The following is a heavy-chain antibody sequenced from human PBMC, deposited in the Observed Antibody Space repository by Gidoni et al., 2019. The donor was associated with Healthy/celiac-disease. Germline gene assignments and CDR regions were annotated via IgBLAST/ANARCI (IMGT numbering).Heavy chain of an antibody. J-gene: IGHJ4*02. V-gene: IGHV4-34*01. CDR2: INHSGST. D-gene: IGHD6-13*01. CDR3: ARAAAPRGAFDY. CDR1: GGSFRGYY. Sequence: QVQLQQWGAGLWRPSETLSLTCAVYGGSFRGYYWSWIRQPPGKGLEWTGEINHSGSTNYNPSLQSRVTISVDTSKKQFSLKLSSVTAADTAVYYCARAAAPRGAFDYWGQGTLVTVSS.